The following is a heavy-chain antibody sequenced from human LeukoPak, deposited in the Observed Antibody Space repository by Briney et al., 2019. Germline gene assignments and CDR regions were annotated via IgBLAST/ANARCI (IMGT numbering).Heavy chain of an antibody. CDR1: GFTFSDYY. CDR3: ASLGAGVPAVIRYYYYYMDV. D-gene: IGHD2-2*02. CDR2: ISSSGSTI. J-gene: IGHJ6*03. Sequence: PGGSLRLSCAASGFTFSDYYMSWIRQAPGKGLEWVSYISSSGSTICYSDSVKGRFTISRDNAKNSLYLQMNSLRAEDTAVYYCASLGAGVPAVIRYYYYYMDVWGKGTTVTVSS. V-gene: IGHV3-11*04.